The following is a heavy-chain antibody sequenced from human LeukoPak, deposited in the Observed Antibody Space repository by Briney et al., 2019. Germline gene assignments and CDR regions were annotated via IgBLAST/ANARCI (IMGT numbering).Heavy chain of an antibody. Sequence: PSGTLSLTCGVSGGSITQTNYWTWVRQPPGKGLEWIGEVNLQGSTNYNPSLMGRVAISVDKSENHVSLQLTSVTAADTAVYYCARRSQENGMITANNWFDPWGQGTLVTVSS. J-gene: IGHJ5*02. CDR1: GGSITQTNY. CDR3: ARRSQENGMITANNWFDP. V-gene: IGHV4-4*02. CDR2: VNLQGST. D-gene: IGHD3-16*01.